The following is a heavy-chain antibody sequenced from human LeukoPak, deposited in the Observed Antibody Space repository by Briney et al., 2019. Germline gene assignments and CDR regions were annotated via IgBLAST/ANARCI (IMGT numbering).Heavy chain of an antibody. CDR1: GGTFSSYA. CDR3: ALSGYYDREGPFDY. CDR2: IIPIFGTA. J-gene: IGHJ4*02. Sequence: ASVKVSCKASGGTFSSYAISWVRQAPGQGLERMGGIIPIFGTANYAQKFQGRVTITTDESTSTAYMELSSLRSEDTAVYYCALSGYYDREGPFDYWGQGTLVTVSS. D-gene: IGHD3-22*01. V-gene: IGHV1-69*05.